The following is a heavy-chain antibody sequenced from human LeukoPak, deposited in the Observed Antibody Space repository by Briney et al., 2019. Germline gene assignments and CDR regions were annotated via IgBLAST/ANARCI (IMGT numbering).Heavy chain of an antibody. CDR3: ARDCWDYGSGSYCGIDY. CDR2: ITSSSNYI. Sequence: PGGSLRLSCAASGFTFSSYNMNWVRQAPGKGLEWVSPITSSSNYIYYADSVKGRFTISRDNAKNSLYLQMNSLRAEDTTVYYCARDCWDYGSGSYCGIDYWGQGTLVTVSS. J-gene: IGHJ4*02. D-gene: IGHD3-10*01. V-gene: IGHV3-21*03. CDR1: GFTFSSYN.